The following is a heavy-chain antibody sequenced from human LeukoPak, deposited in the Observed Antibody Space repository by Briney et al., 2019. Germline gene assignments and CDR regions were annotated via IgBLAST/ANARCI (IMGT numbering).Heavy chain of an antibody. D-gene: IGHD3-16*01. J-gene: IGHJ3*02. Sequence: GGSLRLSCTASGFTFSTHWMSWVRQAQGKGLEWVANIKQDGSEIYYVDSVKGRFTISRDNAKNSLYLQMNNLRAEDTAVYYCASLIWGGGFDIWGQGTMVTVSS. CDR3: ASLIWGGGFDI. CDR1: GFTFSTHW. V-gene: IGHV3-7*01. CDR2: IKQDGSEI.